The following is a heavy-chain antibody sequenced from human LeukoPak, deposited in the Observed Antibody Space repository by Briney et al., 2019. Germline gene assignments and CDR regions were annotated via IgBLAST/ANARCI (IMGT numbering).Heavy chain of an antibody. Sequence: SETLSLTCTVSGGSISSSLYYWGWIRQPPGKGLEWIGSIYYSGSTYYNPSLKSRVTISVDTSKNQFSLKLTSVTAADTAVYYCARQRPKIVKHYGVPDYWGRGTLVTVSS. CDR1: GGSISSSLYY. CDR3: ARQRPKIVKHYGVPDY. V-gene: IGHV4-39*01. J-gene: IGHJ4*02. D-gene: IGHD4-17*01. CDR2: IYYSGST.